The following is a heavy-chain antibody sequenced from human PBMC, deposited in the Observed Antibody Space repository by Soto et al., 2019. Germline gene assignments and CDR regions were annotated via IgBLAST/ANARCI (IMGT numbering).Heavy chain of an antibody. Sequence: PSETLSLTCTVSGGSISSGGYYWSWIRQHPGKGLEWIGYIYYSGSTYYNPSLKSRVTISVDTPKNQFSLKLSSVTAADTAVYYCARDRRVGGAFDIWGQGTMVTVSS. CDR2: IYYSGST. V-gene: IGHV4-31*03. CDR1: GGSISSGGYY. D-gene: IGHD3-10*01. J-gene: IGHJ3*02. CDR3: ARDRRVGGAFDI.